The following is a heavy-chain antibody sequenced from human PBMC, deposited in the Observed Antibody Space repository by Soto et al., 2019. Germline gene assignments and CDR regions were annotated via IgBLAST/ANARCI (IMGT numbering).Heavy chain of an antibody. CDR3: ARHGMYVTDWDYVDL. Sequence: EVQLVESGGGLVQSGGSLRLACAASGFPFLSYGMSWVRQAPGKGLEWVSFITGASGYIWYADSVKGRFAVCRDNANNSLYLQMNNLSAVDTAVYYCARHGMYVTDWDYVDLWGQVARGAVSS. CDR1: GFPFLSYG. J-gene: IGHJ5*02. V-gene: IGHV3-21*02. CDR2: ITGASGYI. D-gene: IGHD3-10*02.